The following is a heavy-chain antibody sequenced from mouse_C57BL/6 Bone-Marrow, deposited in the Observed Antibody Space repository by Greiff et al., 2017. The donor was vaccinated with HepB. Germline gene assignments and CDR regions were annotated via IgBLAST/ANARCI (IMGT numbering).Heavy chain of an antibody. V-gene: IGHV1-26*01. D-gene: IGHD1-1*01. Sequence: EVQLQQSGPELVKPGASVKISCKASGYTFTDYYMNWVKQSHGKSLEWIGDINPNHGGTSYNQKFKGKATLTVDTSSSTAYMELRSLTSEDSAVYYCARGLLLRYFDVWGTGTTVTVSS. CDR1: GYTFTDYY. CDR2: INPNHGGT. CDR3: ARGLLLRYFDV. J-gene: IGHJ1*03.